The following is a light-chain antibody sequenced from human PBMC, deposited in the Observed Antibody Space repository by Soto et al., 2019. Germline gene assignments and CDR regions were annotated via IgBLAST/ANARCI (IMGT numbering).Light chain of an antibody. CDR3: QQYGTSPRT. Sequence: DIVLTQSPATLSLSPGERATFSCRASQSVRSTYLAWYQQKLGQAPRLLVYGASTRATGIPDRFSGSGSGTDFTLTISRLEPEDVAVYYCQQYGTSPRTFGQGTKVEMK. J-gene: IGKJ1*01. CDR1: QSVRSTY. CDR2: GAS. V-gene: IGKV3-20*01.